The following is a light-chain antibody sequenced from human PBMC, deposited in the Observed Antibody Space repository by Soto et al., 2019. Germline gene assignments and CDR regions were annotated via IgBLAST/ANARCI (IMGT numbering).Light chain of an antibody. Sequence: EIVMTQSPATLSVSPVERPTLSCRASRSVNSYLAWYQQKPGQAPRLLITDASNRATGIPARFSGSGSGTDFTLTISSLEPEDFAVYYCQHRSEWPVSFGQGTRLEIK. J-gene: IGKJ5*01. V-gene: IGKV3-11*01. CDR2: DAS. CDR3: QHRSEWPVS. CDR1: RSVNSY.